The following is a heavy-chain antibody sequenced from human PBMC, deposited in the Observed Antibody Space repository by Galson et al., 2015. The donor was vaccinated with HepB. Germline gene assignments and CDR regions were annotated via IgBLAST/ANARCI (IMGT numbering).Heavy chain of an antibody. CDR3: TRVLGGDNVGWFDY. V-gene: IGHV3-30*03. Sequence: SLRLSCAASGLTFSSYGMHWVRQAPGKGLEWVAAISYDGSNKYYADSVKGRFTISRDNSKNTLYLQMNSLRPEDTAVYYCTRVLGGDNVGWFDYWGQGTLVTVSS. D-gene: IGHD3-16*01. J-gene: IGHJ4*02. CDR2: ISYDGSNK. CDR1: GLTFSSYG.